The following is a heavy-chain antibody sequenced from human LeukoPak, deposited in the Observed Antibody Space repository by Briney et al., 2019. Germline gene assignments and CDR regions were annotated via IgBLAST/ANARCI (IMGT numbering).Heavy chain of an antibody. CDR2: MNPNSGNT. J-gene: IGHJ3*02. V-gene: IGHV1-8*02. CDR3: ARAANRYCSGGSCYFYAFDI. D-gene: IGHD2-15*01. Sequence: ASVKVSCKASGYTFTSYDINWVRQATGQGLEWMGWMNPNSGNTGYAQTLQGRVTMTRDTSTSTVYMELSSLRSEDTAIYYCARAANRYCSGGSCYFYAFDIWGQGTMVTVSS. CDR1: GYTFTSYD.